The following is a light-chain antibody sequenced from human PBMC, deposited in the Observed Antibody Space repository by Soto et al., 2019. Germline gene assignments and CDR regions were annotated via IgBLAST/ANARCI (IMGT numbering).Light chain of an antibody. V-gene: IGKV3-20*01. CDR2: GAS. Sequence: EIVLTQSPGTLSLSPGERATLSCRASQSVSSNYLAWYQQKLGQAPRLLIYGASSRATGIPDRFSGSGSGTDFTLTISRLEPEDFAVYYCQQYGSSLRTLGQGTKVDIK. J-gene: IGKJ1*01. CDR3: QQYGSSLRT. CDR1: QSVSSNY.